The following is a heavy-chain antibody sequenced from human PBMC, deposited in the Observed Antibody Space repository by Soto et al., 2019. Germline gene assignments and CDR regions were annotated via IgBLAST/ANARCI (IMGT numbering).Heavy chain of an antibody. J-gene: IGHJ4*02. CDR1: GFTFSSTG. V-gene: IGHV3-30*18. CDR2: ISHDGGNK. D-gene: IGHD6-19*01. Sequence: LILSCAASGFTFSSTGIHWVRQAPGKGLEWVAVISHDGGNKYYGDSVKGRFTISRDNSKNTLYLQMNSLRADDTAVYYCAKDWGIAVAAHWGQGTLVTVSS. CDR3: AKDWGIAVAAH.